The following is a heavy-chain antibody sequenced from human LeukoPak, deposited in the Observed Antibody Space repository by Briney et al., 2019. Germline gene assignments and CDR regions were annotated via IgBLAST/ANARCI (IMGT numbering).Heavy chain of an antibody. J-gene: IGHJ5*02. CDR2: INNSGST. CDR3: ARGQYCTSTSCYYNWFDP. D-gene: IGHD2-2*01. Sequence: PSETLSLTCGVYGGSFSGYYWSWIRQPPGKGLEWIGEINNSGSTNYNPSLKSRVTISVDTSKNQFSLKLSSVTAADTAVYYCARGQYCTSTSCYYNWFDPWGQGTLVIVSS. CDR1: GGSFSGYY. V-gene: IGHV4-34*01.